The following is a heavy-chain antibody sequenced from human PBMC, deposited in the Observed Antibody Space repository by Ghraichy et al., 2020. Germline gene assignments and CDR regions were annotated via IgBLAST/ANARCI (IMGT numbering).Heavy chain of an antibody. Sequence: GGSLRLSCVVSGFTFRSYWMSWVRQAPGKGLEWVANIKQDGDEKYYVDSVKGRFTISRDNAKHSLYLQMNSLRAEDTAVYYCARGAFLSYDILTGDLPWGQGTLVTVSS. CDR1: GFTFRSYW. CDR2: IKQDGDEK. CDR3: ARGAFLSYDILTGDLP. D-gene: IGHD3-9*01. V-gene: IGHV3-7*03. J-gene: IGHJ5*02.